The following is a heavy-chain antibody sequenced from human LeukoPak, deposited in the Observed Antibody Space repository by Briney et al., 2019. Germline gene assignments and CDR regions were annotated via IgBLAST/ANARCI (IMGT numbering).Heavy chain of an antibody. D-gene: IGHD6-13*01. CDR2: ITTNGAST. CDR3: AKSPYRGGSSWTEFDY. CDR1: GFMFSDYY. V-gene: IGHV3-11*04. Sequence: GGSLRLSCVASGFMFSDYYMTWIRQAPGKGLEWISYITTNGASTYYATSVKGRFTISRDSSKNTVYLQMNSLRDEDTAVYYCAKSPYRGGSSWTEFDYWGQGTLVTVSS. J-gene: IGHJ4*02.